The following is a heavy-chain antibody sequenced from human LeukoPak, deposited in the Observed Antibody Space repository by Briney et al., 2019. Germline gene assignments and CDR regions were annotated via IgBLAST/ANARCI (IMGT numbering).Heavy chain of an antibody. Sequence: ASVKVSCKASGYTFTSYYMHWVRQAPGQGLEWMGWINPNSGGTNYAQKFQGRVTMTRDTSISTAYMELSRLRSDDTAVYYCVLFGELLSDNWFDPWGQGTLVTVSS. V-gene: IGHV1-2*02. CDR3: VLFGELLSDNWFDP. J-gene: IGHJ5*02. CDR1: GYTFTSYY. CDR2: INPNSGGT. D-gene: IGHD3-10*02.